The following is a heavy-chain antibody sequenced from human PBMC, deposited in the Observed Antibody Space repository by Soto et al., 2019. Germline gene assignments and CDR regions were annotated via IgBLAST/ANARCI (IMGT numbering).Heavy chain of an antibody. J-gene: IGHJ6*02. D-gene: IGHD3-10*01. Sequence: GGSLRLSCAASGFTFSSFAMSWVRQAPGKGLEWVSTISGTGGSTTYADSVKGRFTISRDNSKNTLYLQMSSLRAEDTAAYFCAKHRGDYYSHDAMDVWGQGTTVTVSS. CDR1: GFTFSSFA. CDR2: ISGTGGST. V-gene: IGHV3-23*01. CDR3: AKHRGDYYSHDAMDV.